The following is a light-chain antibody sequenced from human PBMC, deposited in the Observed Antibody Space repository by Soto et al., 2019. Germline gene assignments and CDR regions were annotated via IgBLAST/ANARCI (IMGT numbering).Light chain of an antibody. J-gene: IGKJ2*01. V-gene: IGKV1-17*02. Sequence: DIQMTQSPSSLSASVGDRVAITCRASQDIRNELGWYQQKSGEAPKRMSFAASTFQRAVPPRFRGSGSETEFTLTITDLQPEDFATYYCLQHYSYPHTFGQGTKLEI. CDR3: LQHYSYPHT. CDR2: AAS. CDR1: QDIRNE.